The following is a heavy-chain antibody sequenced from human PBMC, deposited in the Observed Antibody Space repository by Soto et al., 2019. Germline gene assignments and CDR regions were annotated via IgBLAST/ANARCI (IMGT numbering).Heavy chain of an antibody. CDR3: AKIGSRSENFDY. V-gene: IGHV3-23*01. Sequence: EVQLLESGGGLVQPGGSLRLSCAGSGFTFSSYAMGWVRQAPGKGLEWVSSIDLSSAYIYYADSVEGRFTISRDNSKNTLYLQMNSLRAEDTAVYCCAKIGSRSENFDYWGQGTLVTVSS. J-gene: IGHJ4*02. D-gene: IGHD3-10*01. CDR2: IDLSSAYI. CDR1: GFTFSSYA.